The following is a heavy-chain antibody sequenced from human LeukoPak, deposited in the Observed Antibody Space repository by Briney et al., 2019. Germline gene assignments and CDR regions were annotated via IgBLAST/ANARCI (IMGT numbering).Heavy chain of an antibody. V-gene: IGHV3-30*02. J-gene: IGHJ4*02. Sequence: GGSLRLSCAASGFTFSSYGMHWVRQAPGKGLEWVAFIRYDGSNKYYADSVKGRFTISRDNSKNTLYLQMNSLRAEDTAVYYCARVSTIAAAQGGFDYWGQGTLVTVSS. D-gene: IGHD6-13*01. CDR2: IRYDGSNK. CDR1: GFTFSSYG. CDR3: ARVSTIAAAQGGFDY.